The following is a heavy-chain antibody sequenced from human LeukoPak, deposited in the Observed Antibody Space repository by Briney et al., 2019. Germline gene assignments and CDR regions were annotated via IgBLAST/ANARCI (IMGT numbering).Heavy chain of an antibody. Sequence: ASVKVSLKASGYTFTSYDINWVRQATGQGLEWMGWMNPNSGNTGYAQKFQGRVTMTRNTSISTAYMELSSLRSEDTAVYYCARVPWWWRHAFDIWGQGTMVTVSS. CDR3: ARVPWWWRHAFDI. V-gene: IGHV1-8*01. CDR2: MNPNSGNT. CDR1: GYTFTSYD. J-gene: IGHJ3*02. D-gene: IGHD2-21*01.